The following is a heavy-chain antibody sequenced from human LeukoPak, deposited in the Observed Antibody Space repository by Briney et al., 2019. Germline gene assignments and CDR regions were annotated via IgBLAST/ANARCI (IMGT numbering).Heavy chain of an antibody. D-gene: IGHD7-27*01. Sequence: MTGGYLRLSCAASGFTFSSYSMNWVRQAPGKGLEWVSSISSSSSYIYYADSVKGRFTISRDNSKNTLYLQMNSLRAEDTAVYYCAKEEVWAPTRIQHWGQGTLVTVSS. V-gene: IGHV3-21*04. CDR1: GFTFSSYS. J-gene: IGHJ1*01. CDR2: ISSSSSYI. CDR3: AKEEVWAPTRIQH.